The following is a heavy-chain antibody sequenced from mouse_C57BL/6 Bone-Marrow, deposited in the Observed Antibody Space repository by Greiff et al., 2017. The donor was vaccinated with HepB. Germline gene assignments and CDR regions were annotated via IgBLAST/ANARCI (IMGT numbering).Heavy chain of an antibody. CDR1: GYTFTSYW. Sequence: QVQLQQPGAELVKPGASVKMSCKASGYTFTSYWLTWVKQRPGQGLEWIGDIYPGSGSTNYNEKFKSKATLTVDTSSSTAYMQLSSLTSEDSAVYYGARDDGYFLYYFDYWGQGTTLTVSS. D-gene: IGHD2-3*01. CDR2: IYPGSGST. V-gene: IGHV1-55*01. CDR3: ARDDGYFLYYFDY. J-gene: IGHJ2*01.